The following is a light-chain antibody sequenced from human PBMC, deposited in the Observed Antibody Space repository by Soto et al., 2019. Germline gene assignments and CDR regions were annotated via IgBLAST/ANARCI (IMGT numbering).Light chain of an antibody. V-gene: IGKV1-5*01. CDR3: QQYNTYSWT. CDR1: QSISNL. Sequence: DIQMTQSPSTLSASVGERVTISCRANQSISNLLAWYQQEPGKAPKLLIYDASSLESGVPSRFRGSGSGTEFTLTISSLQPDDFATYYCQQYNTYSWTFGQGTKVEIK. J-gene: IGKJ1*01. CDR2: DAS.